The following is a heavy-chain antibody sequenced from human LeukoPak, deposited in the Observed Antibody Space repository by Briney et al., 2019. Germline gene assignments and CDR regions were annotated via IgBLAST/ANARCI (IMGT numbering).Heavy chain of an antibody. V-gene: IGHV4-59*01. D-gene: IGHD3-10*01. CDR2: IXXXGXT. CDR3: ARGGGDYNGSGDWFDP. J-gene: IGHJ5*02. CDR1: GDSISNYY. Sequence: PSETLSLTCTVSGDSISNYYXXXXXXXXXXXXXXXXXIXXXGXTNYXPXLXXXXXXXVDTXRXXFSLRLTSVTAADTAIYYCARGGGDYNGSGDWFDPWGQGTLVTVSS.